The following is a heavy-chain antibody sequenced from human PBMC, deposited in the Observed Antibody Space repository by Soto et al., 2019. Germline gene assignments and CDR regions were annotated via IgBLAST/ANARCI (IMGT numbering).Heavy chain of an antibody. J-gene: IGHJ5*02. V-gene: IGHV3-30-3*01. Sequence: GGSLRLSCAASGFTFSSYAMHWVRQAPGKGLEWVAVISYDGSNKYYADSVKGRFTISRDNSKNTLYLQMNSLRAEDTAVYYCARAAVAGTSWFDPWGQGTLVTSPQ. CDR1: GFTFSSYA. CDR3: ARAAVAGTSWFDP. CDR2: ISYDGSNK. D-gene: IGHD6-19*01.